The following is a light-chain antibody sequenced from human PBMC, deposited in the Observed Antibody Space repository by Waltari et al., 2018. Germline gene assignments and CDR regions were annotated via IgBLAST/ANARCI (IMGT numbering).Light chain of an antibody. Sequence: QSALTQPASVSGCPGQSATISCTDTSCDIGRYEIVSWYQQHPGNAPKLIICDVSKRPSGVSDRFSGSKSGDTASLTISGLQFEDEADYYCCSYAGNYIWVFGGGTRLTVL. J-gene: IGLJ3*02. CDR1: SCDIGRYEI. V-gene: IGLV2-23*02. CDR3: CSYAGNYIWV. CDR2: DVS.